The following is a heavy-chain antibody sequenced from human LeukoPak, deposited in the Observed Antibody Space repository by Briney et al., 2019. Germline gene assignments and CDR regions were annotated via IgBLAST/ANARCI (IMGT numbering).Heavy chain of an antibody. CDR3: AYSGYSYGLLH. V-gene: IGHV3-23*01. CDR1: GFPFSTFA. Sequence: GGSLRLSCEPSGFPFSTFAMSWVREAPGKGLEWVSVLRGSDGSTSYADSVKGRFTISRDNAKNSLYLQMNSLRAEDTAVYYCAYSGYSYGLLHWGQGTLVTVSS. CDR2: LRGSDGST. D-gene: IGHD5-18*01. J-gene: IGHJ4*02.